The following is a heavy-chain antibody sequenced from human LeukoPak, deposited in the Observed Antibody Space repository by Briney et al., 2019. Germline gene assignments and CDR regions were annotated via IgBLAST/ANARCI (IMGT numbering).Heavy chain of an antibody. J-gene: IGHJ3*02. Sequence: ASVKVSCKASGYTFTKSYIHWVRQAPGQRLEWMGLINPGGDNTKYAQNFQGRVTMTSDTFARTVYMELSSLRSEDTAIYYCARIRDGYNDAYDIWGQGTVVTVPS. V-gene: IGHV1-46*01. CDR1: GYTFTKSY. D-gene: IGHD5-24*01. CDR3: ARIRDGYNDAYDI. CDR2: INPGGDNT.